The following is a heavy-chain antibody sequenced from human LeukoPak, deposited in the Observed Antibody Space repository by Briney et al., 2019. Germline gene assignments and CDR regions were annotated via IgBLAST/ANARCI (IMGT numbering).Heavy chain of an antibody. Sequence: GASVKVSCKASGYTFTSYAMHWVRQAPGQRLEWMGWINAGNGNTKYPQKFQGRVTITRDTSASTAYMELSSLRSEDTAVYYCARTLGDFDWFEFWGQGTLVTVSS. J-gene: IGHJ4*02. CDR2: INAGNGNT. D-gene: IGHD3-9*01. V-gene: IGHV1-3*01. CDR3: ARTLGDFDWFEF. CDR1: GYTFTSYA.